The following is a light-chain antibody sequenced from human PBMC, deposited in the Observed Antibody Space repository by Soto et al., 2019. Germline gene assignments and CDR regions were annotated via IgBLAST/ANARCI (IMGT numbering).Light chain of an antibody. CDR1: QSISSW. J-gene: IGKJ1*01. V-gene: IGKV1-5*01. CDR2: DAS. Sequence: DIEMTESPSTLSSCGGYTFTVTGRASQSISSWFAWYQQKPGKAPKLLIYDASNLESGVPSRFSGSGSGTEFTLTISSLQPDDYATYYCQQYNTWWTFGQGTKVDIK. CDR3: QQYNTWWT.